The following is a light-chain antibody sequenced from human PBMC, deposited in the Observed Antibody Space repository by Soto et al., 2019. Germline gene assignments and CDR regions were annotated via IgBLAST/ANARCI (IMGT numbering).Light chain of an antibody. V-gene: IGKV3-20*01. CDR3: QQYGSSPAVS. CDR2: DAS. CDR1: QSVSSSY. J-gene: IGKJ4*01. Sequence: EIVLTQSPGTLSLSPGERATLSCRASQSVSSSYLAWYQQKPGQAPRLLIYDASSRAIGIPDRFSGSGSWTDFTLHISRLEPEDFGTYFFQQYGSSPAVSFGGGTKVEIK.